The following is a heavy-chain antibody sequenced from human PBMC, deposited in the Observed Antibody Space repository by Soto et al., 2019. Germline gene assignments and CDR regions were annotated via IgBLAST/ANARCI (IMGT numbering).Heavy chain of an antibody. CDR1: GGSISTYNY. J-gene: IGHJ4*02. V-gene: IGHV4-39*07. Sequence: PSETLSLTCTVSGGSISTYNYWGWIRQPPGKGLEWIANIIHSGRTYYNPSLKSRVTISVDRSTNQFSLKLSSVTAADTAVYYCASSVATLRYFDYWGQGTLVTGPS. CDR2: IIHSGRT. CDR3: ASSVATLRYFDY.